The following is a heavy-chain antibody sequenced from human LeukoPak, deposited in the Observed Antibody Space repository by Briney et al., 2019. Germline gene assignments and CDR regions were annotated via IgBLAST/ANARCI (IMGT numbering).Heavy chain of an antibody. CDR1: GGSISSSSYY. V-gene: IGHV4-39*07. CDR3: TRVTTGTTGPAGY. CDR2: IYYSGST. Sequence: SETLSLTCTVSGGSISSSSYYWGWIRQPPGKGLEWIGSIYYSGSTYYNPSLKSRVTISVDTSKNQFSLSLSSVTAADTAVYYCTRVTTGTTGPAGYWGQGTLVTVSS. D-gene: IGHD1-1*01. J-gene: IGHJ4*02.